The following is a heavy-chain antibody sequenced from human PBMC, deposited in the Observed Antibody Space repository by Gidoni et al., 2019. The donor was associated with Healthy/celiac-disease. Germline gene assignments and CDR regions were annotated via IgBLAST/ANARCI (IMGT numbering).Heavy chain of an antibody. CDR2: IWYDGSKK. V-gene: IGHV3-33*01. D-gene: IGHD2-15*01. CDR3: ASALYSCYPTRSCRDGYNLDY. Sequence: QVQLVESGGGVVQPGRYLRLSCAASGFTFSSYGMHWVRQAPGKGLEWVAVIWYDGSKKYYADSVKGRFTISRDNSKNTLYLQMNSLRAEDTAVYYCASALYSCYPTRSCRDGYNLDYWGQGTLVTVSS. CDR1: GFTFSSYG. J-gene: IGHJ4*02.